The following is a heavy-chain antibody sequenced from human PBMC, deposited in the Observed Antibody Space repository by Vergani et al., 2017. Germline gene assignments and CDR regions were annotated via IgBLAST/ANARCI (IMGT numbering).Heavy chain of an antibody. CDR2: IYTSGST. CDR3: ARYPSTIFGVAASFDY. D-gene: IGHD3-3*01. CDR1: GGSISSGSYY. V-gene: IGHV4-61*02. J-gene: IGHJ4*02. Sequence: QVQLQESGPGLVKPSQTLSLTCTVSGGSISSGSYYWSWIRQPAGKGLVWIGRIYTSGSTNYNPSLKSRVTISVDTSKNQFSLKLSSVTAADTAVYYCARYPSTIFGVAASFDYWGQGTLVTVSS.